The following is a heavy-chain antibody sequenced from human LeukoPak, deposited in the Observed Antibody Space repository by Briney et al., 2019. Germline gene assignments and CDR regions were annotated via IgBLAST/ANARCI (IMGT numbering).Heavy chain of an antibody. V-gene: IGHV3-33*01. CDR2: IWSDE. D-gene: IGHD3-10*01. J-gene: IGHJ4*02. CDR1: GFTFSYYA. Sequence: GGSLRLSCSASGFTFSYYAIHWVRQAPGKGLEWVALIWSDEYYADSVKGRITISRDNSKNTVYLQMNSLRAEDTAVYHCARELFGSGSCPDGWGQGTLVTVSS. CDR3: ARELFGSGSCPDG.